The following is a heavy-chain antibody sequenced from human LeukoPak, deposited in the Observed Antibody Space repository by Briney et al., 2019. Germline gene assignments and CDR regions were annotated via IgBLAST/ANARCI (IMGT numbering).Heavy chain of an antibody. V-gene: IGHV4-30-4*08. J-gene: IGHJ4*02. Sequence: SETLSLTCTVSGGSISSGDYYWSWIRQAPGKGLEWIGYIYYSGSTYYNPSLKSRFTISVDTSKNQFSLKLSSVTAADTAVYYCARLWSGYYYFDYWGQGTLVTVSS. CDR3: ARLWSGYYYFDY. CDR2: IYYSGST. CDR1: GGSISSGDYY. D-gene: IGHD3-3*01.